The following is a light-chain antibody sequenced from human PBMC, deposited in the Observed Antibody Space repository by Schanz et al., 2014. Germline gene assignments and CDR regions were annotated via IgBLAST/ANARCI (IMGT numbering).Light chain of an antibody. V-gene: IGKV3-15*01. CDR3: HQYNNWPRT. CDR2: GAS. J-gene: IGKJ1*01. Sequence: EIVMTQSPSPLSFSPGSLSPLSFLSSQSVSSNLAWYQQKPGQAPRLLIYGASTRATGIPARFSGSASGTEFTLTISSLQSEDFALYYCHQYNNWPRTFGQGTKVEIK. CDR1: QSVSSN.